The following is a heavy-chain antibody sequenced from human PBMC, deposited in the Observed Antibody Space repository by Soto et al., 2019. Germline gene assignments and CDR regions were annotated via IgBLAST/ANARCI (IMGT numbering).Heavy chain of an antibody. CDR2: IRGDGSKK. D-gene: IGHD6-13*01. CDR3: ARDVSPGSSSMYLDAFDI. V-gene: IGHV3-7*05. Sequence: EVQLVESGGTLVQPGGSLRLSCEGSGFASGSYWMTWVRQAPGKGLEWVANIRGDGSKKSYLDSVSGRFTIFRDNAENSLYLQMNSLRDEDTALYYCARDVSPGSSSMYLDAFDIWGQGTMVTVSS. CDR1: GFASGSYW. J-gene: IGHJ3*02.